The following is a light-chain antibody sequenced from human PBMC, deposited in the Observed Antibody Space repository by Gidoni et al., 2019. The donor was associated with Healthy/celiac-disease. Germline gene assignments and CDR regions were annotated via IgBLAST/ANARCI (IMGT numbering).Light chain of an antibody. Sequence: EIVMTQSPATLSVSPGERATLSCRASQSVSSNVAWYQQKPVQAPRLLIYGASTRATGIPARFSGSVSGTEFTLTISSLQSEDFAVYYCQQYNNWPLTFXGXTKVEIK. J-gene: IGKJ4*01. V-gene: IGKV3-15*01. CDR2: GAS. CDR3: QQYNNWPLT. CDR1: QSVSSN.